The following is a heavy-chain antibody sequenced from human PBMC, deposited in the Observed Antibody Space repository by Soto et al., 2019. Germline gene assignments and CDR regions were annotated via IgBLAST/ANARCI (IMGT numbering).Heavy chain of an antibody. J-gene: IGHJ6*02. CDR1: GGAISSGDYY. CDR3: ARDAWTVVRGVLLSGGLDV. V-gene: IGHV4-30-4*01. CDR2: ISNSGTA. D-gene: IGHD3-10*01. Sequence: QVQLQESGPGLVRPSQTLSLTCTVSGGAISSGDYYWSWIRQPPGKGLEWIGYISNSGTAYYNPSLKSRVTISVDSSKNQFSLKLSSVTVADTAVYSCARDAWTVVRGVLLSGGLDVWGQGTTVTVSS.